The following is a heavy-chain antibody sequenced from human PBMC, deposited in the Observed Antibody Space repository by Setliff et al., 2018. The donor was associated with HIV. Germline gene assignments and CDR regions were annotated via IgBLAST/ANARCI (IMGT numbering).Heavy chain of an antibody. V-gene: IGHV4-39*07. CDR1: GGSASNSRYY. Sequence: SETLSLTCTVSGGSASNSRYYWAWIRQPPGKGLEYIGSIHYNEKTYYNPSLKSRVTISIDTSKNQFSLKLTSVTAADTAVYFCAGRFGSDAVYFFDYWGQGTLVTVSS. CDR2: IHYNEKT. J-gene: IGHJ4*02. CDR3: AGRFGSDAVYFFDY. D-gene: IGHD3-10*01.